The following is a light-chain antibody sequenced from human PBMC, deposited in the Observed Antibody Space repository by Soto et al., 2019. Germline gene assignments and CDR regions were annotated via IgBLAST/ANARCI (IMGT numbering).Light chain of an antibody. Sequence: QAVLTQPPSVSGAPGQTVTISCTGSSADLGAGFDVHWYQQLPGTAPKLLIYDNINRPSGVPDRFSGFRSGTSASLAITGLQAEDEADYYCQSYDNSLVFGGGTKLTVL. CDR3: QSYDNSLV. J-gene: IGLJ2*01. V-gene: IGLV1-40*01. CDR1: SADLGAGFD. CDR2: DNI.